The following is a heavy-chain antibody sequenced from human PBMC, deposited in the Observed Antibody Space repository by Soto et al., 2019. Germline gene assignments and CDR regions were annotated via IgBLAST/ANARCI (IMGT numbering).Heavy chain of an antibody. D-gene: IGHD2-21*01. CDR3: ASGLSGDKVDQ. CDR2: IYDSGNT. CDR1: GGSISDGAYY. Sequence: QVQLQESGPGLVKPSQTLSLTCTVSGGSISDGAYYWSWIRQPPGKGLEWIGHIYDSGNTYNNPSLKSRLTISEDTSKNPFSLNLNSVTAADTAVYYCASGLSGDKVDQWGQGTLVTVSS. J-gene: IGHJ4*02. V-gene: IGHV4-30-4*01.